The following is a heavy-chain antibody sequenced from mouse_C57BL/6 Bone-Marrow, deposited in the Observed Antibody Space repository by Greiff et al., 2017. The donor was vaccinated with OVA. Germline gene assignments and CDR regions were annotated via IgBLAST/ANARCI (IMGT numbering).Heavy chain of an antibody. Sequence: EVKLVESGGGLVKPGGSLKLSCAASGFTFSDYGMHWVRQAPEKGLEWVAYISSGSSTIYYADTVKGRFTISRDNAKNTLFLQMTSLRSEDTAMYYCARSSNYEGVAYWGQGTLVTVSA. V-gene: IGHV5-17*01. D-gene: IGHD2-5*01. CDR3: ARSSNYEGVAY. CDR2: ISSGSSTI. CDR1: GFTFSDYG. J-gene: IGHJ3*01.